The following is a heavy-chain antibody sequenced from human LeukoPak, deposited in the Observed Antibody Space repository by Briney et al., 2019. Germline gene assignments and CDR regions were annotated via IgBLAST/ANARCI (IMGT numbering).Heavy chain of an antibody. CDR2: IYTSGST. CDR1: GGSISSGSYY. Sequence: PSETLSLTCTVSGGSISSGSYYWSWIRQPAGKGLEWIGRIYTSGSTNYNPSLKNRVTISVATYKNQFSLKLSSVTAAEKAVYYCAGSFLLDSSGYYRDYWGQGTLVTVSS. D-gene: IGHD3-22*01. J-gene: IGHJ4*02. CDR3: AGSFLLDSSGYYRDY. V-gene: IGHV4-61*02.